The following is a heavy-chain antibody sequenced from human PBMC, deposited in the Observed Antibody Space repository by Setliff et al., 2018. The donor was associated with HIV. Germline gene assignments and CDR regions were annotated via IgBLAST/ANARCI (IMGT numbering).Heavy chain of an antibody. V-gene: IGHV5-51*01. Sequence: PGESLKFSCKGSGYSFTSYWIGWVRQTPGKGLEWMGIIYPGDSDTRYSPSFQGQVTISADKSISTAYLQWSSLKASDTAMYYCARQRSKWELLPFDAFDIWGQGTMVTV. D-gene: IGHD1-26*01. CDR2: IYPGDSDT. CDR1: GYSFTSYW. CDR3: ARQRSKWELLPFDAFDI. J-gene: IGHJ3*02.